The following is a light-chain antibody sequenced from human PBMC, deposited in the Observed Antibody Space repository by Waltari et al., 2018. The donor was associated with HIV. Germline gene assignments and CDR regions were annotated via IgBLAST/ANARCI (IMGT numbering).Light chain of an antibody. J-gene: IGLJ2*01. Sequence: HSVLTLPPSLPGPPGLRVTISSPRTTSTFGPGFIVHWYQQFPGPPPNLPFFGNSNRPSGVPDRFSGSKSGTSASLAITGLQAEDEADYYCQSYDSSLSGSSVVFGGGTKLTVL. CDR3: QSYDSSLSGSSVV. V-gene: IGLV1-40*01. CDR2: GNS. CDR1: TSTFGPGFI.